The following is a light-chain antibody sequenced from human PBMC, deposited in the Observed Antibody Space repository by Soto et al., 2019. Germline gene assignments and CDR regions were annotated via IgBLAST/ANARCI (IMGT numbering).Light chain of an antibody. CDR2: GTS. CDR1: QSVDSSY. V-gene: IGKV3-20*01. CDR3: QQYDNSLYT. Sequence: ENVLTQSPGTLSLSPGERATLSCRASQSVDSSYLAWYQQKPGQAPRLLIYGTSSRATGISDRFSGSGSGKEYALTINRLEPEDFAVYYCQQYDNSLYTFGQGTKLEIK. J-gene: IGKJ2*01.